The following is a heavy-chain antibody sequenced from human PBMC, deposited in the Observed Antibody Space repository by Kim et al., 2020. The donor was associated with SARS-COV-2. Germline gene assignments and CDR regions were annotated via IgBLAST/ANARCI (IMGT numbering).Heavy chain of an antibody. CDR2: IKEDGSQE. D-gene: IGHD3-22*01. CDR3: ARKKYDYDTGDMGWFDS. V-gene: IGHV3-7*01. CDR1: GFTFSSYW. J-gene: IGHJ5*01. Sequence: GGSLRLSCAASGFTFSSYWMSWVRQAPGKGLEWVATIKEDGSQESYVDYVKGRFTISRDNAENSLYLQMNDLRPEDAAVYYCARKKYDYDTGDMGWFDSWGQGTLVTVSS.